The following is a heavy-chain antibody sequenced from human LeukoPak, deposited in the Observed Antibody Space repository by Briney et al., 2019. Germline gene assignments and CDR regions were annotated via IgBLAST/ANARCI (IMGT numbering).Heavy chain of an antibody. J-gene: IGHJ4*02. Sequence: PSETLSLTCAVYGGSFSGYYLSWIRQPPGKGLEWVGGINHSGSTTYYPPFKSRSAISIDTSKHQLSLKLSSVTAADSAVYYCAAKWVPAATLDYWGQGTLVTVSS. CDR1: GGSFSGYY. CDR3: AAKWVPAATLDY. V-gene: IGHV4-34*01. CDR2: INHSGST. D-gene: IGHD2-2*01.